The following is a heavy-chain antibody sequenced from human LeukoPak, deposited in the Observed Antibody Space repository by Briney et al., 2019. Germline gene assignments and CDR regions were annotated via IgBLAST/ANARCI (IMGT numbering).Heavy chain of an antibody. CDR3: ARHRRLDLTFDY. CDR1: GGAISSIDYX. V-gene: IGHV4-39*01. Sequence: SETLSLTCTVSGGAISSIDYXXGWLRQPPGKGLXWIGSIFYSGSTYYNPSLKGRVTISADTSKNQFALKMSSVTATDTAVYYCARHRRLDLTFDYWGQGTLVTVS. D-gene: IGHD2-21*02. J-gene: IGHJ4*02. CDR2: IFYSGST.